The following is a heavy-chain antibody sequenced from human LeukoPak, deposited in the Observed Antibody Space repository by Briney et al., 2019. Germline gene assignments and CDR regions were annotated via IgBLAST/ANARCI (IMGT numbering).Heavy chain of an antibody. D-gene: IGHD1-14*01. V-gene: IGHV4-39*01. CDR2: IYYSGST. Sequence: SETLSLTCTVSGGSISSSSYYWGWIRQPPGKGLEWIGSIYYSGSTYHNPSLKSRVTISVDTSKNQFSLKLSSVTAADTAVYYCARRPGHGSETRFDPWGQGTLVTVSS. J-gene: IGHJ5*02. CDR1: GGSISSSSYY. CDR3: ARRPGHGSETRFDP.